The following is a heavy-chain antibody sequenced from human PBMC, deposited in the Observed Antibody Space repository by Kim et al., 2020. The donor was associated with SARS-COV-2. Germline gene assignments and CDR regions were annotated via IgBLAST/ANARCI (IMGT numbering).Heavy chain of an antibody. J-gene: IGHJ4*02. V-gene: IGHV3-23*01. CDR2: ISGGGSST. Sequence: GGSLRLSCAASGFTFTTYTMNWVRQAPGKGLEWVSGISGGGSSTYYADSVKGRFTISRDSSKNTLYLQMNSLRVEDTAVYYCAKELRVTTPTIGGDLFDSWGQGTLVTVSS. CDR1: GFTFTTYT. D-gene: IGHD4-17*01. CDR3: AKELRVTTPTIGGDLFDS.